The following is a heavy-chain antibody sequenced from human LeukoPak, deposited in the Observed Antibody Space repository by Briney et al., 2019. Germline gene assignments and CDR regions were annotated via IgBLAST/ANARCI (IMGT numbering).Heavy chain of an antibody. D-gene: IGHD3-22*01. CDR2: ISGSGGST. V-gene: IGHV3-23*01. J-gene: IGHJ3*02. CDR1: GFTFSSYA. Sequence: GGSLRLSCAASGFTFSSYAMSWVRQAPGKGLEGVSAISGSGGSTYYADSVKGRFTISRDNSKNTLYLQMNSLRAEDTAVYYCAAPYYYDSSGYYYDGAFDIWGQGTMVTVSS. CDR3: AAPYYYDSSGYYYDGAFDI.